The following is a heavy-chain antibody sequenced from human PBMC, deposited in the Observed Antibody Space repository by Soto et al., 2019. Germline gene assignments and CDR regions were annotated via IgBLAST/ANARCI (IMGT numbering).Heavy chain of an antibody. J-gene: IGHJ6*02. CDR1: GGTFSTHA. CDR2: IIPISGTT. CDR3: ARGYCSGGNCYSGMAV. V-gene: IGHV1-69*13. D-gene: IGHD2-15*01. Sequence: SVKVSCKASGGTFSTHAIIWGRQAPGHGLEWMGGIIPISGTTYYTQKFQGRVTITADEPTSTAFMELSSLKSEDTAVFYCARGYCSGGNCYSGMAVWGQGTMVTVSS.